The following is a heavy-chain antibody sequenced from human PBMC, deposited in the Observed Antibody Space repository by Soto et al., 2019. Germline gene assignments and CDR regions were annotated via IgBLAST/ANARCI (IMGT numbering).Heavy chain of an antibody. Sequence: SETLSLTCTVSGGSVINSNYYWGWIRQSPGKGLEWIGSVYYRGRSYSKSPVKSRVTISVDTSKNQFSLNLNSVTASDTAVYYCVSQRTSVLTQAYFDYWGPGALVTVSS. D-gene: IGHD2-8*01. CDR2: VYYRGRS. J-gene: IGHJ4*02. CDR3: VSQRTSVLTQAYFDY. V-gene: IGHV4-39*01. CDR1: GGSVINSNYY.